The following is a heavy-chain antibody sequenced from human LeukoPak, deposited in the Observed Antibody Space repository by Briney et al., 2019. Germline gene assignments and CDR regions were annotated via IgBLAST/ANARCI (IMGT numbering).Heavy chain of an antibody. V-gene: IGHV3-48*01. Sequence: GGSLRLSCAASGFTFSSYSMNWVRQAPGKGLEWVSYISSSSSTIYYADSVKGRFTISRDNAKNSLYLQMNSLRAEDTAVYYCARVRGAAAGSYTIDYWGQGTLVTVSS. D-gene: IGHD6-13*01. CDR2: ISSSSSTI. J-gene: IGHJ4*02. CDR3: ARVRGAAAGSYTIDY. CDR1: GFTFSSYS.